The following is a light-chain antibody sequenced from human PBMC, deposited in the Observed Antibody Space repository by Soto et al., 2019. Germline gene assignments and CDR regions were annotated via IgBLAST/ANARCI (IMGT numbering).Light chain of an antibody. J-gene: IGKJ2*01. CDR1: QSLSRTY. CDR3: QHYGNSPYT. Sequence: EIVLTQSPGTLSLSPGERVILSCRASQSLSRTYLAWYQQKPGQAPSLLIYGASSRATGIPDRFSGSGSGTDFTLTISRLEPEDFAVYYCQHYGNSPYTFGQGTKLEI. V-gene: IGKV3-20*01. CDR2: GAS.